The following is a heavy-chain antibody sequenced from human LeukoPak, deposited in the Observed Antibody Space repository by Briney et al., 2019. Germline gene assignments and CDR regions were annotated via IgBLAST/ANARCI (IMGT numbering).Heavy chain of an antibody. J-gene: IGHJ4*02. V-gene: IGHV3-48*01. Sequence: QSGGSLRLSCAASGFTFSEYTMNWVRQAPGKGLEWLSYISTASSALDYADSVKGRFTISRDNAKNSLYLQMNSLRAADTAVYYCAREARGYSYGARYDIDYWGQGTLVTVSS. CDR3: AREARGYSYGARYDIDY. CDR1: GFTFSEYT. CDR2: ISTASSAL. D-gene: IGHD5-18*01.